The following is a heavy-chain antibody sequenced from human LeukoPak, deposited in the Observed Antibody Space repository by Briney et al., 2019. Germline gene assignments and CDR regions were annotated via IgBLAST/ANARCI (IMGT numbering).Heavy chain of an antibody. CDR2: IYSGDIT. J-gene: IGHJ4*02. CDR1: GFSFSTYY. Sequence: GGSLRLSCAASGFSFSTYYVNWVRQAPGKGLEWVSVIYSGDITDYADSVKGQFTISRDNSKNTLYLQMNSLRAEHTGVYYCARDWGYCSSTRCHVFDYWGQGILVTVSS. CDR3: ARDWGYCSSTRCHVFDY. V-gene: IGHV3-53*01. D-gene: IGHD2-2*01.